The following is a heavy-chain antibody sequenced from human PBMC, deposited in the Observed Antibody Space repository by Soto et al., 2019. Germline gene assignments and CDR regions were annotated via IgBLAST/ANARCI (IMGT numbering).Heavy chain of an antibody. V-gene: IGHV1-2*02. CDR1: GYSFTGYY. D-gene: IGHD3-16*01. Sequence: QEQLMQSGAEVKKPGASVKVSCKSSGYSFTGYYLHWVRQAPGQGPEWMGWIFPKSGGTKSAQKFQGRVTMTRDTSIITAYMELKRLRSDDTAVYFCAREGMYHYETKDYYPSTYGLDVWGQVTTVTVSS. CDR2: IFPKSGGT. CDR3: AREGMYHYETKDYYPSTYGLDV. J-gene: IGHJ6*02.